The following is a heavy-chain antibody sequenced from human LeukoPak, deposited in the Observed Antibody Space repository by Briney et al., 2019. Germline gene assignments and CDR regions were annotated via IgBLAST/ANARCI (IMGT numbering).Heavy chain of an antibody. CDR2: IYHSGST. D-gene: IGHD3-9*01. J-gene: IGHJ4*02. Sequence: SGTLSLTCAVSGGSISSSNWWSWVRQPPGKWLEWIGEIYHSGSTNYNPSLKSRVTISVGTSKSQFSLKLSSVTAPDTAVYYCAREVSDYDILTGWIDYWGQGTLVSVSS. V-gene: IGHV4-4*02. CDR3: AREVSDYDILTGWIDY. CDR1: GGSISSSNW.